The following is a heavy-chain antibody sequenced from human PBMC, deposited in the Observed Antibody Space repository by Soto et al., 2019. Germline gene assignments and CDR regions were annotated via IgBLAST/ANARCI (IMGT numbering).Heavy chain of an antibody. Sequence: LEWMGWMNPNSGNTGYAQKFQGRVTMTRNTSISTAYMELSSLRSEDTAVYYCARGVVLMVYAIGPYDAFDIWGQGTMVTVSS. V-gene: IGHV1-8*01. CDR3: ARGVVLMVYAIGPYDAFDI. CDR2: MNPNSGNT. D-gene: IGHD2-8*01. J-gene: IGHJ3*02.